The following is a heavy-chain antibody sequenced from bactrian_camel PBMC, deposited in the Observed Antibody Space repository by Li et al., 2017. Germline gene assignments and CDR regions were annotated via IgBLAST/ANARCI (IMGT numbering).Heavy chain of an antibody. CDR1: GFRFISVC. CDR3: VAARWCKTADDLDRFREV. V-gene: IGHV3S1*01. CDR2: HYPGAGIT. J-gene: IGHJ2*01. D-gene: IGHD1*01. Sequence: QVQLVESGGGSVQAGGSLKLSCAASGFRFISVCMGWVRQAAGKGREGVAAHYPGAGITAYADSVKGRFSISRDNNEGTVFLQMNSLKAEDSAMYYCVAARWCKTADDLDRFREVWGQGTQVTVS.